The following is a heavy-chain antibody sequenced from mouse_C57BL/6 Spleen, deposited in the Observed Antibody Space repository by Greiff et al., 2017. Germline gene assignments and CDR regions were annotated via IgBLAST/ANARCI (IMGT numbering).Heavy chain of an antibody. CDR2: INPGSGGT. J-gene: IGHJ3*01. V-gene: IGHV1-54*01. CDR1: GYAFTNYL. Sequence: QVQLQQSGAELVRPGTSVKVSCKASGYAFTNYLIEWVKQRPGQGLEWIGVINPGSGGTNYNEKFQGKATLTADNSSSTAYMELSSLSSGDSAVYFCARSWDGRFAYWGQGTLVTVSA. D-gene: IGHD4-1*01. CDR3: ARSWDGRFAY.